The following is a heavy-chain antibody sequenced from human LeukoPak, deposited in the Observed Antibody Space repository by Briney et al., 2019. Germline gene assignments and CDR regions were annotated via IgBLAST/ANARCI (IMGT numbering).Heavy chain of an antibody. Sequence: SETLSLTCTVSGGSISSYYWSWIRQPAGKGLEWIGRIYTSGSTNYNPSLKSRVTMSVDTSKNQFSLKLSSVTAADTAVYYCARDCSKDYDFWSGYCPFDYWGQGTLVTVSS. CDR2: IYTSGST. CDR1: GGSISSYY. V-gene: IGHV4-4*07. J-gene: IGHJ4*02. CDR3: ARDCSKDYDFWSGYCPFDY. D-gene: IGHD3-3*01.